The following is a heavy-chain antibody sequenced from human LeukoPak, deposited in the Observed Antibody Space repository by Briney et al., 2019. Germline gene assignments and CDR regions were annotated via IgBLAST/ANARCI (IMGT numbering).Heavy chain of an antibody. CDR1: GGSFSGYY. CDR3: ARDPRGGYYFDY. Sequence: SETLSLTCAVYGGSFSGYYWSWIRQPPGKGLEWIGEINHSGSTNYNPSLKSRVTISVDTSKNQFSLKLSSVTAADTAVYYCARDPRGGYYFDYWGQGTLVTVSS. CDR2: INHSGST. V-gene: IGHV4-34*01. D-gene: IGHD3-16*01. J-gene: IGHJ4*02.